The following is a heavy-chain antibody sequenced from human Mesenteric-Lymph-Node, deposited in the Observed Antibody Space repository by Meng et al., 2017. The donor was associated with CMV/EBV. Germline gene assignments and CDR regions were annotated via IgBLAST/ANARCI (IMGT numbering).Heavy chain of an antibody. CDR2: IKQDGSEK. CDR1: GFTFSSYW. CDR3: AIPLCSSTSCGLDY. Sequence: GGSLRLSCAASGFTFSSYWMSWVRQAPGKGLEWVANIKQDGSEKYYVDSVKGRFTISRDNAKNSLYLQMNSLRAEDTAVYYCAIPLCSSTSCGLDYWGQGTLVTVSS. V-gene: IGHV3-7*01. D-gene: IGHD2-2*01. J-gene: IGHJ4*02.